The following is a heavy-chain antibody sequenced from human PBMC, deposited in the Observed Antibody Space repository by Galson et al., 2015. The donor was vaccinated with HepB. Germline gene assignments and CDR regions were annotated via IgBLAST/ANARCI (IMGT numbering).Heavy chain of an antibody. Sequence: SLRLSCAASGFDVSDNYMSWVRQAPGKGLEWVSVIYRSGTTYHPDSPFYADSVMGRFTISRDNSKNTVYLQMNSMRAEDTAGYYCARGDGYNVFHHWGQGTLVTVSS. J-gene: IGHJ4*02. CDR2: IYRSGTT. V-gene: IGHV3-53*01. D-gene: IGHD5-24*01. CDR1: GFDVSDNY. CDR3: ARGDGYNVFHH.